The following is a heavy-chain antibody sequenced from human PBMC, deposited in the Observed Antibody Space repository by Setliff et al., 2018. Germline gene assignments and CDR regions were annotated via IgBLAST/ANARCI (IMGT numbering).Heavy chain of an antibody. CDR1: GFTFTSYD. D-gene: IGHD6-6*01. J-gene: IGHJ4*02. Sequence: GGSLRLSCAASGFTFTSYDIHWVRQAPGKGLEWVAVISYDGTYKNFVDSVKARFTISRDNSKDTLYLQMNSLRSEDTAVYYCARALPSIYIDYWGQGTLVTVSS. V-gene: IGHV3-30-3*01. CDR3: ARALPSIYIDY. CDR2: ISYDGTYK.